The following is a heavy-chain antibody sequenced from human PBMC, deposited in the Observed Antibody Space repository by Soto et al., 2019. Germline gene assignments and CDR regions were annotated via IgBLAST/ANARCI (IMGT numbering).Heavy chain of an antibody. CDR1: GFTFSSYG. Sequence: GGSLRLSCAASGFTFSSYGMHWVRQAPGKGLEWVAVISYDGSNKYYANSVKGRFTISRDNSKNTLYLQMNSLRAEDTAVYYCATDRYSSGGNYYYGTDVWGQGTTVTVSS. J-gene: IGHJ6*02. CDR3: ATDRYSSGGNYYYGTDV. CDR2: ISYDGSNK. D-gene: IGHD3-10*01. V-gene: IGHV3-30*03.